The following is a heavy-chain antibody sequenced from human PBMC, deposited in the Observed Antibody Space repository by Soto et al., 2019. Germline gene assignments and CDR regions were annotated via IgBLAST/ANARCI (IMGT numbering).Heavy chain of an antibody. V-gene: IGHV3-64*01. Sequence: GGSLRLSCAASGFTFSSYAMHWVRQAPGKGLEYVSAISSNGGSTYYANSVKGRFTISRDNSKNTLYLQMGSLRAEDMAVYYCARARIMITFGGVENDAFDIWGQGTMVTVSS. D-gene: IGHD3-16*01. CDR2: ISSNGGST. CDR1: GFTFSSYA. J-gene: IGHJ3*02. CDR3: ARARIMITFGGVENDAFDI.